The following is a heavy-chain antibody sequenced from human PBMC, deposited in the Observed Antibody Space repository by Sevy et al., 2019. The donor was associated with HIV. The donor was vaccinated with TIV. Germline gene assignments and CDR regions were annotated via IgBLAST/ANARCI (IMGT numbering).Heavy chain of an antibody. CDR3: ARPLKDCSSTSCYLGDYYYYMDV. CDR1: GFTFSSYS. CDR2: ISSSSSYI. D-gene: IGHD2-2*01. Sequence: GGSLRLSCAASGFTFSSYSLNWVRQAPGKGLEWVSSISSSSSYIYYADSMKGRFTFSRDNAKNSLYLQMNSLRAEDTAVYYCARPLKDCSSTSCYLGDYYYYMDVWGKGTTVTVSS. J-gene: IGHJ6*03. V-gene: IGHV3-21*01.